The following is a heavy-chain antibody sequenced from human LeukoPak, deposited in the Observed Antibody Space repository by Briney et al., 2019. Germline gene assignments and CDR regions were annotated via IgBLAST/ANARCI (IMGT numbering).Heavy chain of an antibody. D-gene: IGHD3-22*01. CDR2: IWYDGSNK. Sequence: GGSLRLSCAASGFTFSSYGVHWVRQAPGKGLEWVAVIWYDGSNKYYADSVKGRFTISRDNSKNTLYLQMNSLRAEDTAVYYCARDPQDSSGYGNAFDIWGQGTMVTVSS. J-gene: IGHJ3*02. CDR3: ARDPQDSSGYGNAFDI. V-gene: IGHV3-33*01. CDR1: GFTFSSYG.